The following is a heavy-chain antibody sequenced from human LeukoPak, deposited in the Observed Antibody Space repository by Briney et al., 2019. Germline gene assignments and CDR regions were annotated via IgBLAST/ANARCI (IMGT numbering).Heavy chain of an antibody. CDR2: IGTAGDT. J-gene: IGHJ6*02. V-gene: IGHV3-13*01. Sequence: GGSLRLSCAASGFTFSSYDMHWVRQATGKGLEWVSAIGTAGDTYYPGSVKGRFTISRENAKNSLYLQMNSLRAEDTAVYYCARDAKPPRLYYYDSSGYLPNYGMDVWGQGTTVTVSS. CDR3: ARDAKPPRLYYYDSSGYLPNYGMDV. CDR1: GFTFSSYD. D-gene: IGHD3-22*01.